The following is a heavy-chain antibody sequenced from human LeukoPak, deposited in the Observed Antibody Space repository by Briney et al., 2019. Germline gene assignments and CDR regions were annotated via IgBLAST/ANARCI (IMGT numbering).Heavy chain of an antibody. CDR1: GYTFTSYG. CDR2: ISAYNGNT. Sequence: ASVKVSCKASGYTFTSYGVSWVRQAPGQGLEWMGWISAYNGNTNNAQKLQGRVTMTTDTSTSTAYMELRSLRSDDTAVYYCARDASGHYFDYWGQGTLVTVSS. J-gene: IGHJ4*02. D-gene: IGHD6-25*01. V-gene: IGHV1-18*01. CDR3: ARDASGHYFDY.